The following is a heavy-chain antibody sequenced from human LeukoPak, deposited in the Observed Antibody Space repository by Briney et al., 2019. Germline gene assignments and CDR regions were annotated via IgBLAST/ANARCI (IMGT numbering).Heavy chain of an antibody. CDR1: GFTFSSYS. J-gene: IGHJ6*03. CDR2: ISSSSSTI. Sequence: PGGSLRLSCAAFGFTFSSYSMNWVRQAPGKGLEWVSYISSSSSTIYYADSVKGRFTISRDNAKNSLYLQMNSLRAEDTAVYYCARSLSLAAAGSYYYYYCMDVWGKGTTVTVSS. CDR3: ARSLSLAAAGSYYYYYCMDV. V-gene: IGHV3-48*04. D-gene: IGHD6-13*01.